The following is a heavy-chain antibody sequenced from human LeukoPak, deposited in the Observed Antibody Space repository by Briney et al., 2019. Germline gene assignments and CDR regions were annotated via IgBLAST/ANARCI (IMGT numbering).Heavy chain of an antibody. CDR3: ARVEGYSSSWYSNDY. V-gene: IGHV1-18*01. Sequence: ASVKVSCKASGYTFTSYGISWVRQAPGQGLEWMGWISAYNGNTNYAQKLQGRVTMTTDTSTSTAYMELGSLRSDDTAVYYCARVEGYSSSWYSNDYWGQGTLVTASS. CDR1: GYTFTSYG. CDR2: ISAYNGNT. D-gene: IGHD6-13*01. J-gene: IGHJ4*02.